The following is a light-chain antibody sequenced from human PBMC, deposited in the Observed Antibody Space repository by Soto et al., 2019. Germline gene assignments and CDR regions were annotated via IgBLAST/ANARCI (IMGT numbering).Light chain of an antibody. J-gene: IGKJ1*01. CDR1: QSVSNNY. CDR3: QQYGASPWT. Sequence: EIVLTQSPGTLSLSPGERATLSCRASQSVSNNYLAWYQQKPGQAPRPLIYDSSTRAIGIPIRFSGSRSGTDFSLIIGRLEPEDFAVYICQQYGASPWTFGQGTKVDIK. CDR2: DSS. V-gene: IGKV3-20*01.